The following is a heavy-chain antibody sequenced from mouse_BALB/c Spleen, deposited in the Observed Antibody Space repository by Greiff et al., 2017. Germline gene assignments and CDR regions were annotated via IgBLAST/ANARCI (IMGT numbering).Heavy chain of an antibody. CDR2: IWSGGST. Sequence: QVHVKQSGPGLVQPSQSLSITCTVSGFSLTSYGVHWVRQSPGKGLEWLGVIWSGGSTDYNADFISRLSISKDNSKSQVFFKMNSLQANDTAIYYCASPSTMITTWFAYWGQGTLVTVSA. J-gene: IGHJ3*01. CDR3: ASPSTMITTWFAY. D-gene: IGHD2-4*01. CDR1: GFSLTSYG. V-gene: IGHV2-2*02.